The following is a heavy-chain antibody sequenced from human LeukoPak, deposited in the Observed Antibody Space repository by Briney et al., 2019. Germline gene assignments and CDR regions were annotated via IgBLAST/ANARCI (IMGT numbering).Heavy chain of an antibody. CDR3: ARDYGDHPYPEVTLDL. CDR1: GFTFNSYA. D-gene: IGHD2-21*01. J-gene: IGHJ4*02. V-gene: IGHV3-30*03. CDR2: ISYDGSKK. Sequence: GRSLRLSCAASGFTFNSYAMHWVRQAPGKGLEWVAVISYDGSKKYFAESLEGRFTISRDNSKNTLDLQIHSLGPEDTAVYYCARDYGDHPYPEVTLDLWGQGTLVTVSS.